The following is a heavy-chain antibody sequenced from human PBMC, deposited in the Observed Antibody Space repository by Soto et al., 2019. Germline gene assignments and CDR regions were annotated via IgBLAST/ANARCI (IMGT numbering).Heavy chain of an antibody. CDR2: ISAYNGNT. D-gene: IGHD2-21*02. J-gene: IGHJ5*02. CDR3: ARPLRGGDYYSDPGPCYPNWFDP. V-gene: IGHV1-18*01. Sequence: QVQLVQSGAEVKKPGASVKVSCKASGYTFTSYGISWVRQAPGQGLEWMGWISAYNGNTNYAQKLQGRVTMTTDTATSTAYMELRSLRSDDTAVYYCARPLRGGDYYSDPGPCYPNWFDPWGQGTLVTVSS. CDR1: GYTFTSYG.